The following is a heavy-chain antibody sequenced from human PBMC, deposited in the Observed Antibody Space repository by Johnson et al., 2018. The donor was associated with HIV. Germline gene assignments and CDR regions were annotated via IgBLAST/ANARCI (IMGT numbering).Heavy chain of an antibody. CDR1: GFTFSSYA. V-gene: IGHV3-30*14. J-gene: IGHJ3*02. Sequence: QVQLVESGGGVVQPGRSLRLSCAASGFTFSSYAMTWVRQAPGKGLEWVSVIYDGDTTYYTDSVKGRFTISRDDSKNTLYLQMNSLRPDDSAVYYCARDRWLGDAFDIWGQGKMGSVSS. D-gene: IGHD6-19*01. CDR3: ARDRWLGDAFDI. CDR2: IYDGDTT.